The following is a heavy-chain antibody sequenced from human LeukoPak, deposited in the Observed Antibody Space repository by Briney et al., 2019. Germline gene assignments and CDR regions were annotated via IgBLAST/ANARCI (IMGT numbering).Heavy chain of an antibody. Sequence: GESLKISCKGSGYSFTSYWIGWGRQMPGEGLEWVGIIYPGDSDTRYSPSFQGQVTISADKSISTAYLQWSSLKASDTAMYYCARHTNDFGGNGDYWGQGTLVTVSS. CDR3: ARHTNDFGGNGDY. CDR2: IYPGDSDT. V-gene: IGHV5-51*01. J-gene: IGHJ4*02. D-gene: IGHD4-23*01. CDR1: GYSFTSYW.